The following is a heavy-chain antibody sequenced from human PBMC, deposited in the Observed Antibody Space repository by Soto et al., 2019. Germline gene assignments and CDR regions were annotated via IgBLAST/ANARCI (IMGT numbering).Heavy chain of an antibody. CDR1: GFTFSDYR. CDR3: ARDGGGLGY. Sequence: EVQLVESGGGLVQPGGSVRLSCVVSGFTFSDYRMHWVRQAPGKGLVWVSRIEGDGSGTTYADSVKGRFTISRDNAKNTLYLQRNGLSGEDTATYYCARDGGGLGYWGQGTLVTVSS. CDR2: IEGDGSGT. D-gene: IGHD3-10*01. V-gene: IGHV3-74*01. J-gene: IGHJ4*02.